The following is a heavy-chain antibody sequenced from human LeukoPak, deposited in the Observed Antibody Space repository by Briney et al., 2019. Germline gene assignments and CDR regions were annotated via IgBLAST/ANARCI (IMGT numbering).Heavy chain of an antibody. J-gene: IGHJ3*02. D-gene: IGHD6-19*01. CDR1: GFTFSSYA. CDR2: ISYDGSNK. V-gene: IGHV3-30*04. CDR3: ARTYSSGWFDAEAFDI. Sequence: GGSLRLSCAAPGFTFSSYAMHWVRQAPGKGLEWVAVISYDGSNKYYADSVKGRFTISRDNSKNTLYLQMNSLRAEDTAVYYCARTYSSGWFDAEAFDIWGQGTMVTVSS.